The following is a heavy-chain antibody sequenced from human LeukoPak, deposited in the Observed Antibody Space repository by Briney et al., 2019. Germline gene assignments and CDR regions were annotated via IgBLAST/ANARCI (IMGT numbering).Heavy chain of an antibody. Sequence: GGSLRLSCAASGFTFSSYEMNWVRQAPGKGLEWVSYISSSGSTIYYADSVKSRFTISRDNAKNSLYLQMNSLRAEDTAVYYCARVAFVATMGDYWGQGTLVTVSS. J-gene: IGHJ4*02. CDR3: ARVAFVATMGDY. CDR1: GFTFSSYE. V-gene: IGHV3-48*03. D-gene: IGHD5-12*01. CDR2: ISSSGSTI.